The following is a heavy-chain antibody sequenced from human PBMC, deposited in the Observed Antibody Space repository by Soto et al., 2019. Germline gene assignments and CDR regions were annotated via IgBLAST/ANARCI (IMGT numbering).Heavy chain of an antibody. CDR1: GFTFSSYG. CDR3: ARVMVRGVTHIHYGMDV. V-gene: IGHV3-33*01. J-gene: IGHJ6*02. Sequence: GGSLRLSCAASGFTFSSYGMHWVRQAPGKGLEWVAVIWYDGSNKYYADSVKGQFTISRDNSKNTLYLQMNSLRAEDTAVYYCARVMVRGVTHIHYGMDVWGQGTTVTVSS. CDR2: IWYDGSNK. D-gene: IGHD3-10*01.